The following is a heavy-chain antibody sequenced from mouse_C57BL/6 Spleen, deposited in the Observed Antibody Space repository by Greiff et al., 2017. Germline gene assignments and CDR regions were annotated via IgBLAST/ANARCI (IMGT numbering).Heavy chain of an antibody. CDR1: GYSFTDYN. D-gene: IGHD1-1*01. Sequence: VHVKQSGPELVKPGASVKISCKASGYSFTDYNMNWVKQSNGKSLEWIGVINPNYGTTSYNQKFKGKATLTVDQSSSTAYMQLNSLTSEDSAVYYCARWDYYGSSPYWYFDVWGTGTTVTVSS. CDR3: ARWDYYGSSPYWYFDV. J-gene: IGHJ1*03. CDR2: INPNYGTT. V-gene: IGHV1-39*01.